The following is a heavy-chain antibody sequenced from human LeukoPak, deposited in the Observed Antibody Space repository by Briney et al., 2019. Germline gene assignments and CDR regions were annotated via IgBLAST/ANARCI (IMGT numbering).Heavy chain of an antibody. Sequence: GASVKVSCKASGYTFTSYYMHWVRQAPGQGLEWMGIINPSGGSTSYAQKFQGRVTMTRDTSTSTVYMELSSLRSEDTAVYYCARGGLFDERVVVTAIRPSVYYFDYWGQGTLVTVSS. J-gene: IGHJ4*02. D-gene: IGHD2-21*02. CDR2: INPSGGST. CDR1: GYTFTSYY. V-gene: IGHV1-46*01. CDR3: ARGGLFDERVVVTAIRPSVYYFDY.